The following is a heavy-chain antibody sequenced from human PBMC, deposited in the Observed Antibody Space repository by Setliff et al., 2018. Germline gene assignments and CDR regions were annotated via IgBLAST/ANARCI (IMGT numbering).Heavy chain of an antibody. D-gene: IGHD3-22*01. CDR3: VRGQGPRTVVAIPFDH. V-gene: IGHV1-18*01. Sequence: GASVKVSCKPSGYSFTVFGISWVRQAPGQGLEWMGWISPYYGSTNYAQKFQGRVTMTTDTSTSTAYMELTSLTSDDTALYYCVRGQGPRTVVAIPFDHWGQGTLVTVSS. J-gene: IGHJ4*02. CDR1: GYSFTVFG. CDR2: ISPYYGST.